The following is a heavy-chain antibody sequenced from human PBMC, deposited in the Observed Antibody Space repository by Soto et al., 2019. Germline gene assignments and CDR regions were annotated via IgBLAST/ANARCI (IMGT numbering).Heavy chain of an antibody. D-gene: IGHD4-4*01. CDR2: IWNAGNNK. CDR1: GFTFSSHA. J-gene: IGHJ4*02. V-gene: IGHV3-33*01. CDR3: ARGPDYSNFGYFDY. Sequence: GSLRLSCAASGFTFSSHAMNWVRQAPGQGLEWVALIWNAGNNKYYTDAGSVKGRFTISRDNSRNTLYLEMNSVRADDTAVYYCARGPDYSNFGYFDYWGQGTLVTVSS.